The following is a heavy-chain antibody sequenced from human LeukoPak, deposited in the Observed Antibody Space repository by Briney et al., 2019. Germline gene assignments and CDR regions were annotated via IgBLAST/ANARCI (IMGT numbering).Heavy chain of an antibody. Sequence: PGGSLRLSCAASGFTFSSYAMHWVRQAPGKGLQWVAVISYDGSNKYYADSVKGRFTISRDNSNNTLYLQMNSLRAEDTAVYYCARTKEMATISYFDSWGQGTLVTVSS. V-gene: IGHV3-30*03. J-gene: IGHJ4*02. D-gene: IGHD5-24*01. CDR3: ARTKEMATISYFDS. CDR1: GFTFSSYA. CDR2: ISYDGSNK.